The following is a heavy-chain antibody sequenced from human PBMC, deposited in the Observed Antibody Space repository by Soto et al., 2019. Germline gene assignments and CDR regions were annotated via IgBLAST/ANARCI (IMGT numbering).Heavy chain of an antibody. CDR2: IFSNDEK. D-gene: IGHD2-21*01. J-gene: IGHJ6*02. V-gene: IGHV2-26*01. CDR1: GFSLSNARMG. CDR3: ARMSQQNCGGDCYTYGMDV. Sequence: QVTLKESGPVLVKPTETLTLTCTVSGFSLSNARMGVSWIRQPPGKALEWLAHIFSNDEKSYSTSLKSRLTITIATSKSQFILTMTIMNPVDTATDYCARMSQQNCGGDCYTYGMDVWGQGTTVTVSS.